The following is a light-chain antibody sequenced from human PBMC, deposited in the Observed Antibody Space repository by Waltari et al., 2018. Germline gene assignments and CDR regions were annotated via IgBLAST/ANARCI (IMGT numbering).Light chain of an antibody. CDR1: SSDVGGYKY. Sequence: QSALTQPASVSGSPGQSITISCTGTSSDVGGYKYVSWYQQHPGNAPKHMFYEVSKRPSGVSKRFSGSKSGNTASLTISGLQAEDEADYCCSSYTTNSPYVFGTGTKVTVL. J-gene: IGLJ1*01. CDR3: SSYTTNSPYV. V-gene: IGLV2-14*01. CDR2: EVS.